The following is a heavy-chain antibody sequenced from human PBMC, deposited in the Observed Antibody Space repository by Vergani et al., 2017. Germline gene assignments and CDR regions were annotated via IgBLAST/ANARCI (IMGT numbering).Heavy chain of an antibody. V-gene: IGHV3-33*01. J-gene: IGHJ6*03. D-gene: IGHD3-10*01. Sequence: QVQLVESGGGVVQPGRSLRLSCAASGFTFSSYGMHWVRQAPGKGLEWVAVIWYDGSNKYYADSVKGRFTISRDNSKNTLYLQMNSLRAEDTAVYYCASATPDYGSGSYPYYYYDMDVWGKGTTVTVSS. CDR1: GFTFSSYG. CDR2: IWYDGSNK. CDR3: ASATPDYGSGSYPYYYYDMDV.